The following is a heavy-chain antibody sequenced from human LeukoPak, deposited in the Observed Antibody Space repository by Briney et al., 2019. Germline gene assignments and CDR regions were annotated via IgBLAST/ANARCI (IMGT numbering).Heavy chain of an antibody. V-gene: IGHV3-69-1*01. CDR3: ARGWNSDYFDY. CDR1: GFSVSDHY. D-gene: IGHD1-7*01. Sequence: GGSLRLSCAASGFSVSDHYMNWVRQAPGKGLEWVSVIHTDGSTYASDSVKGRFTISRDNAKNSLYLQMNSLRAGDTAVYYCARGWNSDYFDYWGQGTLVTVSS. J-gene: IGHJ4*02. CDR2: IHTDGST.